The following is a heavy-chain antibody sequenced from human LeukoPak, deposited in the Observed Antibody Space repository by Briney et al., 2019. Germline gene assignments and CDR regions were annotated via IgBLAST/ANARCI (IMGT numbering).Heavy chain of an antibody. V-gene: IGHV4-39*07. CDR1: GGSISSSSYY. D-gene: IGHD5-24*01. CDR2: IYYSGST. CDR3: AREGAGGYNYFSYLDY. Sequence: SETLSLTCTVSGGSISSSSYYWGWIRQPPGKGLEWIGGIYYSGSTYYNPSLKSRVTISVDTSKTQFSLKLSSVTAADTAVYYCAREGAGGYNYFSYLDYWGQGTLVTVSS. J-gene: IGHJ4*02.